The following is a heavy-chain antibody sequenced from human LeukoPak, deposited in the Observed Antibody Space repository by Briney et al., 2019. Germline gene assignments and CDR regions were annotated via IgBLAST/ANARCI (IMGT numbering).Heavy chain of an antibody. V-gene: IGHV4-4*07. Sequence: PSETLSLTCTVSGGSISSYYWSWIRQPAGKGLEWIGRIYTSGSTNYNPSLKSRVTMSVDTSKNQFSLNLSSVTAADTAVYYCARDGGPLGSCNRTSCPYYMDVWGKGTTVTISS. CDR2: IYTSGST. CDR1: GGSISSYY. D-gene: IGHD2-2*01. CDR3: ARDGGPLGSCNRTSCPYYMDV. J-gene: IGHJ6*03.